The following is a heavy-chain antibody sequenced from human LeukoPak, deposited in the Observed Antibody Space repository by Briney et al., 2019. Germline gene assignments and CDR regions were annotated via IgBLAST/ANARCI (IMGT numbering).Heavy chain of an antibody. Sequence: PGGFLRLSCAASGFIFSTYGMSWVRQAPGKGLEWVSIVSGGGVNTYYVDSVKGRFTISRDNSKNTLYLQMNSLRVEDTAVYYCAKGHTDYGTGFDLWGQGTLVRVSS. CDR1: GFIFSTYG. J-gene: IGHJ4*02. V-gene: IGHV3-23*01. D-gene: IGHD4-17*01. CDR2: VSGGGVNT. CDR3: AKGHTDYGTGFDL.